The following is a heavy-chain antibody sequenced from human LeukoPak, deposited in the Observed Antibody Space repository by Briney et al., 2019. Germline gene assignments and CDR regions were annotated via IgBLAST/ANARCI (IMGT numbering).Heavy chain of an antibody. CDR2: IYYSGST. J-gene: IGHJ3*02. D-gene: IGHD2-2*01. V-gene: IGHV4-59*01. CDR1: GGSISSYY. Sequence: SETLSLTCTVSGGSISSYYWSWIRQPPGKGLEWIGYIYYSGSTNYNPSLKSRVTISVDTSKNQFSLKLSSVTAADTAVYYCARVLRYCSSTSCCINDAFDIWGQGTMVTVSS. CDR3: ARVLRYCSSTSCCINDAFDI.